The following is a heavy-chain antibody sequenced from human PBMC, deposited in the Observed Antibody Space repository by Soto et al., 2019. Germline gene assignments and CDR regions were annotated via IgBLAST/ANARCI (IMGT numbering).Heavy chain of an antibody. D-gene: IGHD3-22*01. Sequence: SETLSLTCTVSGASISSGDYYWSWIRQPPGKGLEWIGYIYNSGSTYYNPSLKSRVTISVDTSKNQFSLKLSSVTAADTAVYYCARVKSGYNDYWGQGTLVTVSS. CDR3: ARVKSGYNDY. CDR1: GASISSGDYY. J-gene: IGHJ4*02. V-gene: IGHV4-30-4*01. CDR2: IYNSGST.